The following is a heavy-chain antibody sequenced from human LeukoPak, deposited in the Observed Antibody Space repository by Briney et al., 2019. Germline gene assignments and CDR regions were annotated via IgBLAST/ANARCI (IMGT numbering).Heavy chain of an antibody. D-gene: IGHD3-22*01. J-gene: IGHJ4*02. Sequence: SETLSPTCTVSGGSISSGGYYWSWIRQPPGKGLEWIGYIYHSGSTYYNPSLKSRVTISVDRSKNQFSLKLSSVTAADTAVYYCASLRNYYYDSSGHLDYWGQGTLVTVSS. CDR1: GGSISSGGYY. V-gene: IGHV4-30-2*01. CDR3: ASLRNYYYDSSGHLDY. CDR2: IYHSGST.